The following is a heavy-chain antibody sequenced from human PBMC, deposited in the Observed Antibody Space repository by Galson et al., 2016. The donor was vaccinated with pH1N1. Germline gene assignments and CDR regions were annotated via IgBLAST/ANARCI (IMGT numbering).Heavy chain of an antibody. V-gene: IGHV4-30-4*01. D-gene: IGHD2-21*01. J-gene: IGHJ6*02. CDR2: IYGSGRT. CDR1: GDSINSGDYY. CDR3: ARESCGGSFYYYYYYYGIDV. Sequence: TLSLTCSVSGDSINSGDYYWSWIRQPPGKGLEWIGYIYGSGRTYYSPSLKSRLSMSLDTSRNQFSLRLNSVTAADTAVYYCARESCGGSFYYYYYYYGIDVWGQGTTVTVSS.